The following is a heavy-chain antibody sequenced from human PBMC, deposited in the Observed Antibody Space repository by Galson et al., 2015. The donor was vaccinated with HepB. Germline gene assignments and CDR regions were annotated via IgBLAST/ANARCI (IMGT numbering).Heavy chain of an antibody. CDR2: MNPDSGNT. D-gene: IGHD3-3*01. J-gene: IGHJ4*02. Sequence: SVKVSCKASGYTFTNYDINWVRQASGQGLEWMGWMNPDSGNTGYAQKFQGRVTMTRNTSISTAYLDLSSLRSEDTAVYYCATVPLSGVGGYFDYWGQGTLVTVSS. CDR1: GYTFTNYD. CDR3: ATVPLSGVGGYFDY. V-gene: IGHV1-8*01.